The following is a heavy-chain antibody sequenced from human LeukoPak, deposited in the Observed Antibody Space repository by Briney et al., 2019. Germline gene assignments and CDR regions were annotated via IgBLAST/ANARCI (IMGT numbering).Heavy chain of an antibody. J-gene: IGHJ4*02. D-gene: IGHD2-15*01. Sequence: GGSLRFSCAASEFTFNTYAMSWVRQAPGKGLVWVSRIKNDGSSTTYADSVKGRFTISRDNAKNTLYLQMNSLRAEDTAVYYCVREPYCSGGSCYTSGFDCWGQGTLVTVSS. CDR2: IKNDGSST. CDR3: VREPYCSGGSCYTSGFDC. V-gene: IGHV3-74*01. CDR1: EFTFNTYA.